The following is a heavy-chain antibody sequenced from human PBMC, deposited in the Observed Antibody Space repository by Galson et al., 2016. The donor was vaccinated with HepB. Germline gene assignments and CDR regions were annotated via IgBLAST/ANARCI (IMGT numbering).Heavy chain of an antibody. CDR2: ITTNGDDT. J-gene: IGHJ6*02. Sequence: SLRLSCAASGFSFSSYPMHWVRQAPGKGLEYVSGITTNGDDTKYADSVKGRFTIFRDNSTNTLYLQVRSLRAEDTAVYYCVKSNLAAPGGFYGMDVWGQGTTVTVSS. D-gene: IGHD6-13*01. V-gene: IGHV3-64D*06. CDR1: GFSFSSYP. CDR3: VKSNLAAPGGFYGMDV.